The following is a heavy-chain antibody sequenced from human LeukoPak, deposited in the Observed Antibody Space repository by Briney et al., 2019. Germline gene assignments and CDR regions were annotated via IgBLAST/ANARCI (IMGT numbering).Heavy chain of an antibody. D-gene: IGHD6-13*01. CDR3: ARVRATPGTFYFDF. CDR2: INTSGST. J-gene: IGHJ4*02. CDR1: GGSISSGTYY. V-gene: IGHV4-61*02. Sequence: SETLSLTCTVSGGSISSGTYYWNWLRQPAGKGLEWIGLINTSGSTNYNPSLKSRVTISIDTSKNQFSLKLSSVTAADTAVYYCARVRATPGTFYFDFWGQGILVTVSS.